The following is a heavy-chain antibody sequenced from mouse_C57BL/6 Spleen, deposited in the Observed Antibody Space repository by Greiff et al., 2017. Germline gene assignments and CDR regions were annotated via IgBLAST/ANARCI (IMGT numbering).Heavy chain of an antibody. CDR2: IHPNSGST. CDR3: ARGNYGSSGGYFDV. J-gene: IGHJ1*03. CDR1: GYTFTSYW. Sequence: VQLQQPGAELVKPGASVKLSCKASGYTFTSYWMHWVKQRPGQGLEWIGMIHPNSGSTNYNEKFKSKATLTVDKSSSTAYMQLSSLTSEDSAVYYCARGNYGSSGGYFDVWGTGTTVTVSS. D-gene: IGHD1-1*01. V-gene: IGHV1-64*01.